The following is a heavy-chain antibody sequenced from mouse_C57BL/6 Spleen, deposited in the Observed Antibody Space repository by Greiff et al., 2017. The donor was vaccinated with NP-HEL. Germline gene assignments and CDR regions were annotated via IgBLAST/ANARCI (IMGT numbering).Heavy chain of an antibody. D-gene: IGHD1-1*01. CDR3: ASPAGSSYDWYFDV. V-gene: IGHV7-3*01. J-gene: IGHJ1*03. Sequence: DVMLVESGGGLVQPGGSLSLSCAASGFTFTDYYMSWVRQPPGKALEWLGFIRNKANGYTTEYSASVKGRFTISRDNSQSILYLQMNALRAEDSATYYCASPAGSSYDWYFDVRGTGTTVTVSS. CDR2: IRNKANGYTT. CDR1: GFTFTDYY.